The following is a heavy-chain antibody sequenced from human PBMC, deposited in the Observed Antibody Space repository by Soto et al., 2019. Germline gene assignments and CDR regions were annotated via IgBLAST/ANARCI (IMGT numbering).Heavy chain of an antibody. Sequence: ASVKVSCKASGDTFTNSAFIWVRQAPGQGLEWMGWISAYNGNTDYEQKFQGRVTMTTDTSTSTAHVELRSLRSDDTAVYYCAREGSRSGRPRPHTYIDSWGQGTLVTVSS. CDR1: GDTFTNSA. V-gene: IGHV1-18*01. CDR2: ISAYNGNT. CDR3: AREGSRSGRPRPHTYIDS. D-gene: IGHD6-13*01. J-gene: IGHJ4*02.